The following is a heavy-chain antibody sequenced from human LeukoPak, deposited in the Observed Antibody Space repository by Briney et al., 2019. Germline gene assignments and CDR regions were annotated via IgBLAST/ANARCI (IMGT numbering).Heavy chain of an antibody. J-gene: IGHJ4*02. CDR2: IHQDGSEK. V-gene: IGHV3-7*01. Sequence: GSLRLSCAASGFTFSRYWMRWVRQAPGQGLERVANIHQDGSEKSYVDSVKGRFTISRDNAKNSLYLQMNSLRAEDTAVYYCARDARVVLDYWGQGTLVTVSS. CDR3: ARDARVVLDY. D-gene: IGHD2/OR15-2a*01. CDR1: GFTFSRYW.